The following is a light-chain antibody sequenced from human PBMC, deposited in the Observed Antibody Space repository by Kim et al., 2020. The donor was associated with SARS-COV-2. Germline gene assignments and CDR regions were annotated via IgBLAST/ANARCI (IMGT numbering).Light chain of an antibody. Sequence: DIQMTQSPSSLSASVGDRVTITCRASQDIANSLAWYQQKPGTVPKVLIYGASTLHTGVPSRFSGSGSGTEFTLTIGSLQTEDVATYYCQKYNSAPWTFGPGTKVDIK. CDR3: QKYNSAPWT. J-gene: IGKJ1*01. CDR2: GAS. CDR1: QDIANS. V-gene: IGKV1-27*01.